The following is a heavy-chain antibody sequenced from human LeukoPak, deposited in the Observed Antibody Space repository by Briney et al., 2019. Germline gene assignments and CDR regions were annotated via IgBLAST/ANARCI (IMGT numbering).Heavy chain of an antibody. J-gene: IGHJ4*02. CDR3: ARSAVFGVVIPYYFDY. V-gene: IGHV4-59*01. CDR1: GGSISSYY. CDR2: IYYSGST. Sequence: SETLSLTCSVSGGSISSYYWSWIRQSPGKGLEWFGYIYYSGSTNYNPSLKSRVTISVDTSKNQFSLKLSSVTAADTAVYYCARSAVFGVVIPYYFDYWGQGALVTVSS. D-gene: IGHD3-3*01.